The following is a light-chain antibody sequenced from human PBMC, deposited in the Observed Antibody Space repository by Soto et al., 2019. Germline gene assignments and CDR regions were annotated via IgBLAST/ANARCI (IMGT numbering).Light chain of an antibody. J-gene: IGLJ2*01. Sequence: QPVLTQPPSASGTPGQRVTISCSGSSSNIGSNTVNWYQQLPGTAHKLLIYLNNQRPSGVPDRFSGSKSGTSASLAISGLQSEDEADYYCAAWDDSLNGYVVFGGGTKLTVL. CDR1: SSNIGSNT. CDR2: LNN. V-gene: IGLV1-44*01. CDR3: AAWDDSLNGYVV.